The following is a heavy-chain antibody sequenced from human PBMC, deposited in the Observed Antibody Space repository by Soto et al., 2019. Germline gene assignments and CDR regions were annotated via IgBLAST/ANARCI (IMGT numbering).Heavy chain of an antibody. CDR3: AKCGLSNSCIPTGFDP. Sequence: GGSLRLSCAASGFPFSSTDMTWVRQAPGKGLEWVSTIDGSGGTTYYADSVKGRFTISRDNSRNILYVQMNSLSAEDTAIYYCAKCGLSNSCIPTGFDPWGQGTLVTVSS. V-gene: IGHV3-23*01. CDR2: IDGSGGTT. J-gene: IGHJ5*02. CDR1: GFPFSSTD. D-gene: IGHD2-2*01.